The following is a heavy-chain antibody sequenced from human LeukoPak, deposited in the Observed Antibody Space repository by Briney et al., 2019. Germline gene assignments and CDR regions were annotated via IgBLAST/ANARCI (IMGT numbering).Heavy chain of an antibody. D-gene: IGHD3-22*01. V-gene: IGHV3-23*01. CDR2: ISGSGGST. Sequence: GGSLRLSCAASGFAFSSYWMNWIRQAPGKGLEWVSAISGSGGSTYYADSVKGRFTISRDNSKNTLYLQMNSLRAEDTAVYYCATVSTYYYDSSGYYPFEGWGQGTLVTVSS. CDR3: ATVSTYYYDSSGYYPFEG. J-gene: IGHJ4*02. CDR1: GFAFSSYW.